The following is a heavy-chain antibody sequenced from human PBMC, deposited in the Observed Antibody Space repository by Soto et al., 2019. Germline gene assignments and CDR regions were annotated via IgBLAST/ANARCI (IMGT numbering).Heavy chain of an antibody. CDR1: GFTFTDYA. CDR2: ISGIGGST. V-gene: IGHV3-23*01. Sequence: GGSVRLSCAASGFTFTDYALSWVRQAPGKGLEWVATISGIGGSTYLADSVKGRLSISRDNSKNTVSLLMNSLRAEDTAVYFCARGSSGYISSWYYFDYWGRGTLVTVSS. J-gene: IGHJ4*02. CDR3: ARGSSGYISSWYYFDY. D-gene: IGHD6-13*01.